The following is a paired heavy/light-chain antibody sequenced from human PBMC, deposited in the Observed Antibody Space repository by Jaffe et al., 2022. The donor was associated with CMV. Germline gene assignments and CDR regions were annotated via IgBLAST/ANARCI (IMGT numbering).Light chain of an antibody. V-gene: IGLV1-40*01. CDR3: QSYDSSLSAPR. CDR1: SSNIGAGYD. J-gene: IGLJ2*01. Sequence: QSVLTQPPSVSGAPGQRVTISCTGSSSNIGAGYDVHWYQQLPGTAPKLLIYGNSNRPSGVPDRFSGSKSGTSASLAITGLQAEDEADYYCQSYDSSLSAPRFGGGTKLTVL. CDR2: GNS.
Heavy chain of an antibody. CDR1: GFTFSSYA. J-gene: IGHJ6*03. CDR3: AKNQGLELRVFYYYYYYMDV. V-gene: IGHV3-23*04. CDR2: ISGSGGST. Sequence: EVQLVESGGGLVQPGGSLRLSCAASGFTFSSYAMSWVRQAPGKGLEWVSAISGSGGSTYYADSVKGRFTISRDNSKNTLYLQMNSLRAEDTAVYYCAKNQGLELRVFYYYYYYMDVWGKGTTVTVSS. D-gene: IGHD1-7*01.